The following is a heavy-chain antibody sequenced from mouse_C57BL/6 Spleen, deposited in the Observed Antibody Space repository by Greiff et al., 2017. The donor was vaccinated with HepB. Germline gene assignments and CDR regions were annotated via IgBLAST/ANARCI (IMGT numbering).Heavy chain of an antibody. CDR2: INYDGSST. CDR1: GFTFSDYY. CDR3: ARDREDGLPWYFDV. Sequence: EVKLMESEGGLVQPGSSMKLSCTASGFTFSDYYMAWVRQVPEKGLEWVANINYDGSSTYYLYSLMSRFIISRDNAKNILYLQMSSLKSEDTATYYCARDREDGLPWYFDVWGSGTTVTVSS. V-gene: IGHV5-16*01. D-gene: IGHD2-2*01. J-gene: IGHJ1*01.